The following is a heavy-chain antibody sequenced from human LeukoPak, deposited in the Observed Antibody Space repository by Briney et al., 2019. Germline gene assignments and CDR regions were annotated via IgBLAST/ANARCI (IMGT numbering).Heavy chain of an antibody. CDR2: INHSGST. Sequence: SETLSLTCAVYGGSFSGYYWSWIRQPPGKGLEWIGEINHSGSTNYNPSLKSRVTMSVDTSKNQFSLKLSSVTAADTAVYYCARGDPPRYYYYGMDVWGQGTTVTVSS. J-gene: IGHJ6*02. CDR1: GGSFSGYY. CDR3: ARGDPPRYYYYGMDV. V-gene: IGHV4-34*01.